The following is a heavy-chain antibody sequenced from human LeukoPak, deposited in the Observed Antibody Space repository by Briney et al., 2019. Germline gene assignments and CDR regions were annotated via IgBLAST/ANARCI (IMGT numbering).Heavy chain of an antibody. CDR1: GGSISSYY. J-gene: IGHJ4*02. D-gene: IGHD3-16*01. Sequence: SETLSLTCTVSGGSISSYYWSWIRQPPGKGLEWIGYIYYSGSTNYNPSLKSRVTISVDTSKNQFSLKLSSVTAADTAVYYCARHDSIGGLGLWLSPFDYWGQGTLVTVSS. V-gene: IGHV4-59*08. CDR2: IYYSGST. CDR3: ARHDSIGGLGLWLSPFDY.